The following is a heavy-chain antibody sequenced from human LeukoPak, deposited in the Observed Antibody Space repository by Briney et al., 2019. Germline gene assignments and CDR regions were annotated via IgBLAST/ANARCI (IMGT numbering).Heavy chain of an antibody. CDR2: IYYSGST. CDR3: ARRSIARGKVDVIVFDY. J-gene: IGHJ4*02. D-gene: IGHD2-21*01. V-gene: IGHV4-31*03. Sequence: SETLSLTCTVSGGSISSGGYYWSWIRQHPGKGLEWIGYIYYSGSTYYNPSLKSRVTMSVDTSKNQFSLKVRSVTAADTSVYYCARRSIARGKVDVIVFDYWGQGALATVSS. CDR1: GGSISSGGYY.